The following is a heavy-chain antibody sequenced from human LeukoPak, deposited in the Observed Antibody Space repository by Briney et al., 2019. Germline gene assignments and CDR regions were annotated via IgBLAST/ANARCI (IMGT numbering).Heavy chain of an antibody. D-gene: IGHD3-10*01. CDR2: INSRNTI. Sequence: GGSLRLSCIDSGFTFSTSELNWVRQAPGTGLEWLAFINSRNTIYYADSVRGGFTISRENAKNSLYLQMNSLTVEDTAVYYCVSGVGMDVWGQGTTVAVSS. V-gene: IGHV3-48*03. CDR1: GFTFSTSE. CDR3: VSGVGMDV. J-gene: IGHJ6*02.